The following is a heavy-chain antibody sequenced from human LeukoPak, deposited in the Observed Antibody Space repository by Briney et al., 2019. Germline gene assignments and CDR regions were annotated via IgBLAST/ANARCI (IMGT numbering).Heavy chain of an antibody. CDR1: EFSVGSNY. D-gene: IGHD5-18*01. V-gene: IGHV3-66*01. J-gene: IGHJ3*02. Sequence: GGSLRLSCAASEFSVGSNYMTWVRQAPGKGLEWVSLIYSGGSTYYADSVKGRFTISRDNSKNTLYLQMNSLRAEDTAVYYCARVVDTPMVLYGAADIWGQGTMVTVSS. CDR3: ARVVDTPMVLYGAADI. CDR2: IYSGGST.